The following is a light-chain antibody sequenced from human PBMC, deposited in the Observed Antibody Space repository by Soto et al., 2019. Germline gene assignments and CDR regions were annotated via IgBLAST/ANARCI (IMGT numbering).Light chain of an antibody. CDR2: AAS. CDR3: QQLNRPPGWT. CDR1: QGISSY. V-gene: IGKV1-9*01. Sequence: DIQLTQSPSFLSASVGDRVTITCRASQGISSYLAWYQQKPGKAPKLLIYAASTLQSGVPSRFSGSGSGTEFTLTISSLQPEDFATYYCQQLNRPPGWTFGQGTKVEIK. J-gene: IGKJ1*01.